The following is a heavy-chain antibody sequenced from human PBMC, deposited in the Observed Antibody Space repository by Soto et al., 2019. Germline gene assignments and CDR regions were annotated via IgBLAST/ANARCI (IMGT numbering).Heavy chain of an antibody. CDR1: GFTFSRHA. V-gene: IGHV3-23*01. D-gene: IGHD6-13*01. J-gene: IGHJ4*02. CDR3: AKDPRAYSTSMGYYFDY. CDR2: LSAFDNT. Sequence: EVQLLESGGGLVQPGGSLRLSCAASGFTFSRHAMSWVRQAPGKGLEWVSTLSAFDNTYYADSVKGRFIISRDISKNTLSLQMNSLRVDDTAVYYCAKDPRAYSTSMGYYFDYWGQGSLVTVSS.